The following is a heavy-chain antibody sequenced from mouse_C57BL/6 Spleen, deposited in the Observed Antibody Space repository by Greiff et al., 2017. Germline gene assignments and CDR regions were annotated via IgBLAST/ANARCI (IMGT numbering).Heavy chain of an antibody. V-gene: IGHV5-4*01. Sequence: EVMLVESGGGLVKPGGSLKLSCAASGFTFSSYAMSWVRQTPDKRLEWVATISDGGSYTYYPDNVKGRFTISRDNAKNNLYLQMSHLKSEDTAMYYYARDEGLGRAWFAYWGQGTLVTVSA. CDR3: ARDEGLGRAWFAY. CDR2: ISDGGSYT. CDR1: GFTFSSYA. D-gene: IGHD4-1*01. J-gene: IGHJ3*01.